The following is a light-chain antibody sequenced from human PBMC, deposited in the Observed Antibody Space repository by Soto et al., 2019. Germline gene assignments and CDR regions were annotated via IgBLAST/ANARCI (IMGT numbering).Light chain of an antibody. CDR2: AAS. Sequence: DIQMTQSPSSLSASVGDRVTITCRASQSISKFLIWYQQRPGKAPKLLIYAASTLQSGVPSRFSGSGSGTDFTLTISSLQPEDSATYYCQQGYSTYTFGQGTKLEIK. CDR1: QSISKF. CDR3: QQGYSTYT. V-gene: IGKV1-39*01. J-gene: IGKJ2*01.